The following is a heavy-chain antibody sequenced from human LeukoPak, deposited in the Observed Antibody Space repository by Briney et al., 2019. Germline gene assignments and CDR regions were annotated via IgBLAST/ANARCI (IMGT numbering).Heavy chain of an antibody. D-gene: IGHD1-1*01. V-gene: IGHV3-48*01. J-gene: IGHJ4*02. Sequence: GGSLRLSCAASGFTFSSYSMNWVRQAPGKGLEWVSYISSSSSTIYYADSVKGRFTISRNNAKNSLYLQMNSLRAEDTAVYYCARDTDAGKIDYWGQGTLVTVSS. CDR3: ARDTDAGKIDY. CDR1: GFTFSSYS. CDR2: ISSSSSTI.